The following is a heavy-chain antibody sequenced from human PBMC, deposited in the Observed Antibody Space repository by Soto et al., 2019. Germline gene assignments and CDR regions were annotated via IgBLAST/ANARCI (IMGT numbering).Heavy chain of an antibody. Sequence: QVQLQQWGAGLLKPSETLSLTCAVYGGSFSGYYWSWIRQPPGKGLEWIGEINHSGSTNYNPSLKSRVNISVDTSKNQFSLKLSSVTAADTAVYYCARGRGIQLWSYAFDIWGQGTMVTVSS. CDR1: GGSFSGYY. CDR2: INHSGST. J-gene: IGHJ3*02. CDR3: ARGRGIQLWSYAFDI. V-gene: IGHV4-34*01. D-gene: IGHD5-18*01.